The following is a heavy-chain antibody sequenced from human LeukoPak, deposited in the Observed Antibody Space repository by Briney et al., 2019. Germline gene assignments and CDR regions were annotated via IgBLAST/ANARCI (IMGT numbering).Heavy chain of an antibody. D-gene: IGHD5-18*01. CDR3: AKVDGYSYGNIDY. CDR2: ISGSGGST. V-gene: IGHV3-23*01. CDR1: GFTFSNYA. Sequence: GGSLRLSCAVSGFTFSNYAMSWVRRAPGKGLEWVSAISGSGGSTYYADSVKGRFTISRDNSKNTLYLQMNSLRAEDTAVYYCAKVDGYSYGNIDYWGQGTLVTVSS. J-gene: IGHJ4*02.